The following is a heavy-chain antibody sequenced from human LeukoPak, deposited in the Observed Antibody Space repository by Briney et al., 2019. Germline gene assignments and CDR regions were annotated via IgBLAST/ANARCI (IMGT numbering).Heavy chain of an antibody. J-gene: IGHJ4*02. CDR3: AKVSYFGVVISPLYYLDY. CDR2: ISGSGGST. Sequence: GGSLRLSCAASGFTFSSYAMSWVRQAPGKGLEWVSAISGSGGSTYYADSVKGRFTISRDNSKNTLYLQMNSLRAEDTAVYYCAKVSYFGVVISPLYYLDYWGQGTLVTVSS. V-gene: IGHV3-23*01. CDR1: GFTFSSYA. D-gene: IGHD3-3*01.